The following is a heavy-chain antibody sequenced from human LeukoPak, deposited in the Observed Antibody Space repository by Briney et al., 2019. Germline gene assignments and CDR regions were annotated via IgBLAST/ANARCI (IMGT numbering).Heavy chain of an antibody. CDR2: IYYSGST. V-gene: IGHV4-59*01. CDR1: GGSISSYY. J-gene: IGHJ3*02. Sequence: SETLSLTCTVSGGSISSYYWSWIRQPPGKGLEWIGDIYYSGSTNYNPSLKSRVTISVDTYKNQFSLKLSSVTAADTAVYYCARDGVVTTSGTFDIWGQGTMVTVSS. D-gene: IGHD3-3*01. CDR3: ARDGVVTTSGTFDI.